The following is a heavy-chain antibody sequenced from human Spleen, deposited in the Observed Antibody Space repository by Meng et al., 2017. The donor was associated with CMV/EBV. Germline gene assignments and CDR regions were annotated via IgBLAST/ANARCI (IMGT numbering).Heavy chain of an antibody. CDR3: AKVKGRGWDAFDI. D-gene: IGHD5-12*01. CDR1: GFTFNNYG. CDR2: IWYDGSNK. Sequence: GGSLRLSCAASGFTFNNYGMHWVRQAPGKGLEWVAVIWYDGSNKYYVDSVKGRFTISRDNYKKTLYLQMNSLRAEDTAVYYCAKVKGRGWDAFDIWGQGTMVTVSS. V-gene: IGHV3-33*06. J-gene: IGHJ3*02.